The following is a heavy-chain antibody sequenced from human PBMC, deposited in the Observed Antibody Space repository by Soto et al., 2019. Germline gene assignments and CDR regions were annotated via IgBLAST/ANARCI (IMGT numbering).Heavy chain of an antibody. Sequence: QVQLVQSGAEVKKPGSSVKVSCKASGGTFSSYAISWVRQAPGQGLEWMGGIIPIFGTTNYAQKFQGRVTITGDESTTIAYMELSSLGSEDTAVYYCARGGATLVRGVLRTGYYGMDVWGQGTTVTVSS. CDR1: GGTFSSYA. CDR2: IIPIFGTT. V-gene: IGHV1-69*01. CDR3: ARGGATLVRGVLRTGYYGMDV. D-gene: IGHD3-10*01. J-gene: IGHJ6*02.